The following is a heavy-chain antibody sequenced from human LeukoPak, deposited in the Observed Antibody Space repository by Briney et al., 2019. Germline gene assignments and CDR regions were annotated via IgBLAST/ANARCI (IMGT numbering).Heavy chain of an antibody. V-gene: IGHV3-23*01. CDR2: ISGSGGST. J-gene: IGHJ4*02. CDR1: GFTFSSYG. Sequence: PGGSLRLSCAASGFTFSSYGMSWVRQAPGKGLEWVSAISGSGGSTYYADSVKGRFTISRDNSKNTLYLQMNSLRAEDTAVYYCAKAQDQVYYFDYWGQGTLVTVSS. CDR3: AKAQDQVYYFDY. D-gene: IGHD1-14*01.